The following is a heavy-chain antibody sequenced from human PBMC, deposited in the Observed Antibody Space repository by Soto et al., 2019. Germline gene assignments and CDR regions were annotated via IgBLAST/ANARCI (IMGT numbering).Heavy chain of an antibody. D-gene: IGHD3-9*01. CDR1: GYTFTSYG. J-gene: IGHJ3*02. Sequence: ASVKVSCKASGYTFTSYGISWVRQAPGQGLEWMGWISAYNGNTNYAQKLQGRVTMTTDTSTSTAYMELRSLRSDDTAVYYCARDRPNPYDILTGYYASIKGGAFDIWGQGTMVTVSS. CDR2: ISAYNGNT. CDR3: ARDRPNPYDILTGYYASIKGGAFDI. V-gene: IGHV1-18*01.